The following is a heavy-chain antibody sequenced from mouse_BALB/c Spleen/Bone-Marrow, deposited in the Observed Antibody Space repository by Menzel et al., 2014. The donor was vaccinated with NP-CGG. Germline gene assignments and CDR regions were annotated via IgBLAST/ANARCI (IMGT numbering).Heavy chain of an antibody. CDR1: GYTFTSYW. CDR2: INPSTGYT. J-gene: IGHJ2*01. Sequence: VQLQQSGAELAKPGASVKMSRKASGYTFTSYWMHWVKQRPGQGLEWIGYINPSTGYTEYNQKFKDKATLTADKSSSTAYMQLSSLTSEDSAVYYCGRHYRYYFDYWGQGTILTVSS. CDR3: GRHYRYYFDY. D-gene: IGHD2-14*01. V-gene: IGHV1-7*01.